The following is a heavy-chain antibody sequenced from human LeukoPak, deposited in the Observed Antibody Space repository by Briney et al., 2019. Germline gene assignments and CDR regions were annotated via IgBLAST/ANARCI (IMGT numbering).Heavy chain of an antibody. Sequence: GGSLRLSRAASGFTFSSYAMHWVRQALGKGLEYVSAISSNGGSTYYANSVKGRFTISRDNSKNTLYLQMGSLRAEDMAVYYCARERWLQYYFDYWGQGTLVTVSS. CDR3: ARERWLQYYFDY. V-gene: IGHV3-64*01. J-gene: IGHJ4*02. CDR2: ISSNGGST. CDR1: GFTFSSYA. D-gene: IGHD5-24*01.